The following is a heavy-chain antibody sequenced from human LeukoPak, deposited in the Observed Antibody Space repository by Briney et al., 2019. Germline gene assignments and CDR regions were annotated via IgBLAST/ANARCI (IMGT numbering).Heavy chain of an antibody. V-gene: IGHV6-1*01. J-gene: IGHJ4*02. D-gene: IGHD6-19*01. CDR1: GDSVSSNTAT. CDR3: ARDTVAGNYFGY. CDR2: TYYRSKWFY. Sequence: SQTLSLTCAISGDSVSSNTATWNWVRQSPSRGLEWLGRTYYRSKWFYEYALSVKSRITINPDTSKNQFSLRLNSVTPEDTAVYYCARDTVAGNYFGYWGQGTLVTVSS.